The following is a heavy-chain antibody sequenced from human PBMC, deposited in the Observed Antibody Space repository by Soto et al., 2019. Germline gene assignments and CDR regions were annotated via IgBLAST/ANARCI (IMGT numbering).Heavy chain of an antibody. CDR2: ISRSAGSSGP. Sequence: EVQLLESGGGLVQPGGSLRLSCVASGFTFSTYTMSWVRQAPGKGLEWVSVISRSAGSSGPSYADSVQGRFSISRDNARNTLYLQMNSLRGEDTAMYYCAKARCSTANCYVPEYWGQGTRVTVSS. CDR3: AKARCSTANCYVPEY. CDR1: GFTFSTYT. J-gene: IGHJ4*02. D-gene: IGHD2-2*01. V-gene: IGHV3-23*01.